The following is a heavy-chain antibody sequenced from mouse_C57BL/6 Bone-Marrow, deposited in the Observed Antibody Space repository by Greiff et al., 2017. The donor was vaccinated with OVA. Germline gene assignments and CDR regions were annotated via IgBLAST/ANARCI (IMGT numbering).Heavy chain of an antibody. CDR3: ASTGYAMDY. CDR1: GFTFSDYY. D-gene: IGHD1-1*01. V-gene: IGHV5-12*01. Sequence: EVKLMESGGGLVQPGGSLKLSCAASGFTFSDYYMYWVRQTPEKRLEWVAYICNGGGSTYHPDTVKGRFTISRDNAKNTLYLPMSRLKSEDTAMYYCASTGYAMDYWGQGTSVTVSS. CDR2: ICNGGGST. J-gene: IGHJ4*01.